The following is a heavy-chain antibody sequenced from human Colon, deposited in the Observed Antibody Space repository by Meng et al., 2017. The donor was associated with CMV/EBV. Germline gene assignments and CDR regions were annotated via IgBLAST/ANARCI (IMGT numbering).Heavy chain of an antibody. CDR2: IFHSGDT. D-gene: IGHD3-3*01. CDR3: ARRPITIFGVVQAFDI. CDR1: GVSIDTYY. J-gene: IGHJ3*02. Sequence: SETLSLTCTVSGVSIDTYYWSWIRQPPGKGLEWIGYIFHSGDTNYNPSLKSRVTISVDMSRNEFSLKLSSVTAADTAVYYCARRPITIFGVVQAFDIWGQGTMVTVSS. V-gene: IGHV4-59*12.